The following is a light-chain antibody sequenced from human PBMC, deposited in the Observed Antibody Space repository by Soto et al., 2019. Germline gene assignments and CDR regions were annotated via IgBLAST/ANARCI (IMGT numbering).Light chain of an antibody. Sequence: DIQMTHSPSTLSASVLYRVTITFRASQSISNWLAWYQQKPGKAPKLLIYDASILESGVPSRFSGSESGTEFTLTIGSLEPDDFATYYCQNYNSYSEEFGQGTKVDIK. CDR1: QSISNW. V-gene: IGKV1-5*01. J-gene: IGKJ1*01. CDR3: QNYNSYSEE. CDR2: DAS.